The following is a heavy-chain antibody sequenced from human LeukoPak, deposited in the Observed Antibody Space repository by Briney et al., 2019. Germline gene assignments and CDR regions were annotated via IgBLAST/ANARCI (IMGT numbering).Heavy chain of an antibody. J-gene: IGHJ4*02. CDR1: GFTVSSNY. CDR2: IYGSGST. D-gene: IGHD6-19*01. CDR3: ASWPGGWYGEDS. Sequence: PGGSLRLSCEASGFTVSSNYMSWVRQAPGKGLEWVSVIYGSGSTYYADSVKGRFTISRDTSKNTLYLQMNSLRAEDTAVYYCASWPGGWYGEDSWGQGTLVTVSS. V-gene: IGHV3-53*01.